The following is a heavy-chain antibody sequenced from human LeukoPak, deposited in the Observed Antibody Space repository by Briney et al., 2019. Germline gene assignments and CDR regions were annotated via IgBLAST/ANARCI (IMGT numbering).Heavy chain of an antibody. Sequence: GGSLRLSCAASGFTVSSNYMSWVRQAPGKGLEWVSVIYSGGSTYYADSVKGRFTISRDNAKNSLYLQMNRLRADDTAFYYCARGVENHFDSWGQGTLVTVSS. V-gene: IGHV3-66*01. CDR2: IYSGGST. CDR1: GFTVSSNY. D-gene: IGHD2/OR15-2a*01. J-gene: IGHJ4*02. CDR3: ARGVENHFDS.